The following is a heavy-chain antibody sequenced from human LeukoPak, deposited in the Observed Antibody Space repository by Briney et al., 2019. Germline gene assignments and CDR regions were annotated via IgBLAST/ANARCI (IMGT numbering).Heavy chain of an antibody. CDR3: ALFSQPFA. V-gene: IGHV3-74*01. CDR1: GFTFSNYW. D-gene: IGHD2/OR15-2a*01. J-gene: IGHJ5*02. Sequence: GGSLRLSCAASGFTFSNYWMHWVRQAPGKGLVLVSNINSDGSITSYADSVKGLFSISRDNAKNTLYLQMNGLRAEDTAVYYCALFSQPFAWGQGSLVTVSS. CDR2: INSDGSIT.